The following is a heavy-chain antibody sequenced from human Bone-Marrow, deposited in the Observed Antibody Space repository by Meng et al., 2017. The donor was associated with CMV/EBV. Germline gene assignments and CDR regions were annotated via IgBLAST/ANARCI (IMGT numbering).Heavy chain of an antibody. Sequence: GESLKISCAASGFTFNSYGMHWVRQAPGKGLEWVTFTWYDGSNKYYADSVKGRFTISRDNSKNTLYLQMNSLRAEDTAVYYCAKDRHSSSNYYYYGMDVWGQGTTVTVSS. D-gene: IGHD6-6*01. CDR3: AKDRHSSSNYYYYGMDV. V-gene: IGHV3-30*02. CDR1: GFTFNSYG. CDR2: TWYDGSNK. J-gene: IGHJ6*02.